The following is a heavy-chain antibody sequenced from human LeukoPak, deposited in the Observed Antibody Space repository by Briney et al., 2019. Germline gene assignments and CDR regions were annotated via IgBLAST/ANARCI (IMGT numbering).Heavy chain of an antibody. J-gene: IGHJ3*01. D-gene: IGHD5-24*01. CDR2: VIPMFGSA. CDR1: GGNSSSHT. Sequence: AASVKVSCKTSGGNSSSHTINWVRQATGQGIEWMGGVIPMFGSAEYTEKFQGRVTITTDHSTNTAYMELRSLKYDDTATYYCARGGTSTWLQLTGFYSFDVWGQGTMVTVS. V-gene: IGHV1-69*05. CDR3: ARGGTSTWLQLTGFYSFDV.